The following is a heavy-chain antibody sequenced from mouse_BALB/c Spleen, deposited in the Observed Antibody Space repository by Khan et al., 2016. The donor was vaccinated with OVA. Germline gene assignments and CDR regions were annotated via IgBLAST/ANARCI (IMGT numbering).Heavy chain of an antibody. J-gene: IGHJ2*01. CDR1: GYTFTDYA. CDR3: ARPAYDGYYDY. CDR2: ISTYSGNT. V-gene: IGHV1S137*01. D-gene: IGHD2-3*01. Sequence: QVQLQQSGPELVRPGVSVKISCKGSGYTFTDYAMYWVKQSHAKSLEWIGLISTYSGNTNYNQKFKDKATLTVDKSSSTAYMELARLTSEDSAIXYCARPAYDGYYDYWGKGTTLTVSS.